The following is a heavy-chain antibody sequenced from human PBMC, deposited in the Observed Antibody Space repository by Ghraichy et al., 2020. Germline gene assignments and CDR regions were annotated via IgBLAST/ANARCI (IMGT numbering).Heavy chain of an antibody. D-gene: IGHD1-26*01. V-gene: IGHV4-39*01. J-gene: IGHJ6*03. CDR3: ARHWEASFYYYYYMDV. Sequence: SETLSRTCTISGGSISSSSYYWGWVRQPPGKGLEWIGIVYYSGSTYYNPSLKSRVTMSVDTSNNQFSLKMDSVTAADRAVYYCARHWEASFYYYYYMDVCGKGTTVTVSS. CDR2: VYYSGST. CDR1: GGSISSSSYY.